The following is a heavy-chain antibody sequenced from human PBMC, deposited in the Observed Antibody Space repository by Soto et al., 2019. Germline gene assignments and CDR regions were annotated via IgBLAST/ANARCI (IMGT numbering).Heavy chain of an antibody. CDR2: IVTDGDT. Sequence: VQLVESGGGLVQPGGSLRLSCAASGFTFSSYDMHWVRQATGKGLEWVSAIVTDGDTYYPGYVKGRFTISRENAKSCWDFQMNSLRAGDTAVYYCARGTHYDSSGTDFDYWGQGALVAVSS. V-gene: IGHV3-13*01. CDR3: ARGTHYDSSGTDFDY. J-gene: IGHJ4*02. D-gene: IGHD3-22*01. CDR1: GFTFSSYD.